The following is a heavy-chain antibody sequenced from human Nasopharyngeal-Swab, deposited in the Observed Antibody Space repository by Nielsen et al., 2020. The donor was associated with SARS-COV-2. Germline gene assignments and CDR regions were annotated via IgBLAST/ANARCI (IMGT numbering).Heavy chain of an antibody. V-gene: IGHV2-26*01. Sequence: SGPTLVHPKETLTLTCTVPGFSLCNARMGVSWIRQPPGTTLEWLAHIFSNDEKSYSTSLKSRLTISKGNSKSQVVLTMTNMYPVDTATYYCARTHDFWSGYPPTYFDYWGQGTLVTVSS. D-gene: IGHD3-3*01. CDR2: IFSNDEK. CDR3: ARTHDFWSGYPPTYFDY. J-gene: IGHJ4*02. CDR1: GFSLCNARMG.